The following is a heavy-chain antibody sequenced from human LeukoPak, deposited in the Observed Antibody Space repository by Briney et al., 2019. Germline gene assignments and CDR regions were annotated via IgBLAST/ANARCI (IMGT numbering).Heavy chain of an antibody. V-gene: IGHV1-2*02. D-gene: IGHD5-12*01. Sequence: GASVKVSCKASGYTFTGYYMHWVRQAPGQGLEWMGWINPNSGGTDYAQKFQGRVTMTRDTSISTAYMELSRLRSDDTAVYYCASFRSPPNSGYDVPFHWFRTGKNRDDAFDIWGQGTMVTVSS. J-gene: IGHJ3*02. CDR3: ASFRSPPNSGYDVPFHWFRTGKNRDDAFDI. CDR2: INPNSGGT. CDR1: GYTFTGYY.